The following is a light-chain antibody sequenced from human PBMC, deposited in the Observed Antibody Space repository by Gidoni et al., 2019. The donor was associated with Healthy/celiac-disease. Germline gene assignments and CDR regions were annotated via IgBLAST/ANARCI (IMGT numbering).Light chain of an antibody. CDR1: QSISSY. V-gene: IGKV1-39*01. CDR3: QQSYCTPRT. Sequence: DLQMTQSPSSLSASVGDRVTITCRASQSISSYLNWYQQKPGKAPKLLIYAASSLHSGVPSRFSGSGARKDFILTISSLQAEDVATYYYQQSYCTPRTFGPGTKVDIK. J-gene: IGKJ3*01. CDR2: AAS.